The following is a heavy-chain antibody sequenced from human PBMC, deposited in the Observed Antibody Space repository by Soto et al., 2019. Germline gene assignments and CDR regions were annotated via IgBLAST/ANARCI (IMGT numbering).Heavy chain of an antibody. J-gene: IGHJ5*02. Sequence: SETLSLTCAVYGGSFSGYYWSGIRQPPGKGLEWIGEINHSGSTNYNPSLKSRVTISVDTSKNQFSLKLSSVTAADTAVYYCARGPRITMVRRWFDPWGQGTLVTVSS. D-gene: IGHD3-10*01. CDR2: INHSGST. CDR1: GGSFSGYY. CDR3: ARGPRITMVRRWFDP. V-gene: IGHV4-34*01.